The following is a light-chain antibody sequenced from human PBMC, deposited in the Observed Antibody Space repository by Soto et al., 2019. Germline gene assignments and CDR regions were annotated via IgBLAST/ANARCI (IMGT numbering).Light chain of an antibody. V-gene: IGKV3-20*01. CDR2: GAS. Sequence: EVVMTQSPATLSVSPGERATLSCRASQSITSHLAWYQQKPGQAPRLLIYGASSRATGIPDRFSGGGSGTDFALTISRLEPEDFAVYFCQQYAYSPPTFGPGTKVDIK. CDR1: QSITSH. J-gene: IGKJ3*01. CDR3: QQYAYSPPT.